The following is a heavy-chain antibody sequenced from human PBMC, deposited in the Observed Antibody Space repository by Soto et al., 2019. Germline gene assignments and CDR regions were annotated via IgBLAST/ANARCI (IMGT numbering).Heavy chain of an antibody. CDR2: IFYSGST. CDR1: GGSISSGVYY. J-gene: IGHJ4*02. D-gene: IGHD3-10*01. V-gene: IGHV4-31*03. CDR3: ATYGSGTYKPTTFDY. Sequence: QVQLQESGPGLVKPSQTLSLTCTVSGGSISSGVYYWSWIRQHPGKGLEWIGYIFYSGSTYYNPSLKSRVTISVDTSKNQFSLKLSSVTAADTAVYYCATYGSGTYKPTTFDYWRQGTLVTVSS.